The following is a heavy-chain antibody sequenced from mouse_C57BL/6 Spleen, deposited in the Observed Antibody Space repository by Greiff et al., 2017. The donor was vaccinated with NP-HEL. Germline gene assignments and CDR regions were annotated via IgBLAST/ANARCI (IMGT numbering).Heavy chain of an antibody. D-gene: IGHD2-13*01. CDR1: GYTFTSYW. CDR3: AREANGTTD. CDR2: IDPSDSYT. J-gene: IGHJ2*01. Sequence: QVQLQQPGAELVMPGASVKLSCKASGYTFTSYWMHWVKQRPGPGLEWIGEIDPSDSYTNYNQKFKGKSTLTVDKSSSTAYMQHSSLTSEDSAVYYCAREANGTTDWGQGTTLTVSS. V-gene: IGHV1-69*01.